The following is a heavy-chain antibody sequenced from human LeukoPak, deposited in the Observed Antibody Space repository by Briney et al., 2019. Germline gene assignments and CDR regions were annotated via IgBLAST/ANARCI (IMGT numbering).Heavy chain of an antibody. J-gene: IGHJ3*02. Sequence: PSETLSLTCTVSGGSISSSSYYWGWIRQPPGKGLEWIGYIYYSGSTNYNPSLKSRVTISVDTSKNQFSLKLSSVTAADTAVYSCARGGFRDAFDIWGQGTMVTVSS. CDR2: IYYSGST. D-gene: IGHD3-10*01. V-gene: IGHV4-61*05. CDR3: ARGGFRDAFDI. CDR1: GGSISSSSYY.